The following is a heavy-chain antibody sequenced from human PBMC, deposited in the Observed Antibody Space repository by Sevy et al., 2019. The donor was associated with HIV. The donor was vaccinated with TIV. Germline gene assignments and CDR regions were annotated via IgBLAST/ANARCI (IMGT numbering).Heavy chain of an antibody. D-gene: IGHD3-10*01. CDR3: AREDVILWFGELNYYYGMDV. J-gene: IGHJ6*02. CDR1: GFTFSSYW. V-gene: IGHV3-7*01. Sequence: GGSLRLSCAASGFTFSSYWMSWVRQAPGKGLEWVANIKQDGSEKYYVDSVKGRFTISRDNAKNSLYLQMNSLRAEDPAVYYCAREDVILWFGELNYYYGMDVWGQGTTVTVSS. CDR2: IKQDGSEK.